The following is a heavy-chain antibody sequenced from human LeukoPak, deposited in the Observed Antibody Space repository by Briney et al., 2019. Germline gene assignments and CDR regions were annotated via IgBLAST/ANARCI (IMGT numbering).Heavy chain of an antibody. D-gene: IGHD3-9*01. J-gene: IGHJ4*02. Sequence: GGSLRLSCAASGFTVSSNYMSWVRQAPGKGLEWVSVIYSGGSTYYADSVKGRFTISRDNSKNTLYLQMNSLRAEDTAVYYCAGNSGGFDWFFDYWGQGTLVTVSS. CDR3: AGNSGGFDWFFDY. CDR2: IYSGGST. CDR1: GFTVSSNY. V-gene: IGHV3-53*01.